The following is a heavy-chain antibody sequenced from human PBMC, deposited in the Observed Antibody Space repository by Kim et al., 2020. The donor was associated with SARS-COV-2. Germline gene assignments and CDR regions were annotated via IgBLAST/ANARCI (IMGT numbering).Heavy chain of an antibody. J-gene: IGHJ4*02. Sequence: GGSLRLSCAASGFTFSSYSMHWVRQAPGKGLVWVSRITSATSSATYADSVRGRFTISIDNAKNTMYLQMHSLRAEDTAVYYCTRGTTDAPGIDYWGQGT. V-gene: IGHV3-74*03. D-gene: IGHD6-13*01. CDR3: TRGTTDAPGIDY. CDR2: ITSATSSA. CDR1: GFTFSSYS.